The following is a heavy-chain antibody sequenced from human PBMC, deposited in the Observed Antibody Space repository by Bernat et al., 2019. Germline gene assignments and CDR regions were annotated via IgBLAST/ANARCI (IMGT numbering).Heavy chain of an antibody. V-gene: IGHV3-33*01. CDR2: IWYDGSNK. CDR1: GFTFSSYG. CDR3: ARDPRDGYNYYFDY. Sequence: QVQLVESGGGVVQPGRSLRLSCAASGFTFSSYGMHWVRQAPGKGLEWMAVIWYDGSNKYYADSVKGRFTISRDNSKNTLYLQMNSLRAEDTAVYYCARDPRDGYNYYFDYWGQGTLVTVSS. J-gene: IGHJ4*02. D-gene: IGHD5-12*01.